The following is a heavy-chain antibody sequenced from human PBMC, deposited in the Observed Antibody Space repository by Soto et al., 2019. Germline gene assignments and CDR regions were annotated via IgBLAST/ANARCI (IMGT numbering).Heavy chain of an antibody. V-gene: IGHV1-69*01. D-gene: IGHD2-2*01. J-gene: IGHJ6*02. CDR3: ARSQGSSTSLEIYYYYYYGMDV. Sequence: QVQLVQSGAEVKKPGSSVKVSCKASGGTFSSYAISLVRQAPGQGLEWMGGIIPISDTTNYAKKIQGRVTITADESTSTAYMELSSLRSEDTAVYYCARSQGSSTSLEIYYYYYYGMDVWGQGTTVTVSS. CDR2: IIPISDTT. CDR1: GGTFSSYA.